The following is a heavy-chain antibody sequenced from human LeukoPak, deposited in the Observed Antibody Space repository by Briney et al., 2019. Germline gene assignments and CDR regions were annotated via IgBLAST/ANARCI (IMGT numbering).Heavy chain of an antibody. CDR2: ISTSGGNT. CDR3: ARGAAGHFDY. V-gene: IGHV3-23*01. J-gene: IGHJ4*02. CDR1: GFTFSSYA. Sequence: SCKASGFTFSSYAFTWVRQAPGKGLEWVSTISTSGGNTYYADSVKGRFTVSRDNSKNTLYLQTNSLRAEDTAVYYCARGAAGHFDYWGQGTLVTVSS. D-gene: IGHD6-19*01.